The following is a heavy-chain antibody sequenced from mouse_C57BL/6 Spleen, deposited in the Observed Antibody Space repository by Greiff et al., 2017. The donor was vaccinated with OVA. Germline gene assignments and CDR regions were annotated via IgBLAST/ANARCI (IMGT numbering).Heavy chain of an antibody. CDR2: INPNNGGT. CDR1: GYTFTDYY. Sequence: EVQLQQSGPELVKPGASVKISCKASGYTFTDYYMNWVKQSHGKSLEWIGDINPNNGGTSYNQKFKGKATLTVDKSSSTAYMELRSLTSEDSAVYYCARWLYGKRWVDYWGQGTSVTVSS. CDR3: ARWLYGKRWVDY. J-gene: IGHJ4*01. V-gene: IGHV1-26*01. D-gene: IGHD2-1*01.